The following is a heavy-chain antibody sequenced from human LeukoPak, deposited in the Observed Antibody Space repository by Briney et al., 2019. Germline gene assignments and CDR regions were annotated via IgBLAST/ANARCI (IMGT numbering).Heavy chain of an antibody. V-gene: IGHV3-30*18. J-gene: IGHJ1*01. Sequence: GGSLRLSCAASGLTFSSYAMHWVRQAPGKGLEWVAVISYDGSNKDYADSVKGRFTISRDNSRNILSLQMNSLRPEDTAVYYCAKDLLYYGPGTYYNAAEYFQFWGQGTQVTVSS. CDR1: GLTFSSYA. D-gene: IGHD3-10*01. CDR2: ISYDGSNK. CDR3: AKDLLYYGPGTYYNAAEYFQF.